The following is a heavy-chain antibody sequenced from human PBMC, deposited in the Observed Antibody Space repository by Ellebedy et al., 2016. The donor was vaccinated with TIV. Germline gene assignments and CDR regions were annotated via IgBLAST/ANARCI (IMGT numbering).Heavy chain of an antibody. J-gene: IGHJ4*02. D-gene: IGHD5-24*01. CDR2: FDPENGER. CDR1: GHSLPEVS. CDR3: VYNAVL. V-gene: IGHV1-24*01. Sequence: AASVKVSCKLSGHSLPEVSIYWVRQAPGKGLEYMGGFDPENGERVYTQNFQGRVSLTEGPSTKTAYMEMSSLRSEDTAVYYCVYNAVLWGQGTLVTVSS.